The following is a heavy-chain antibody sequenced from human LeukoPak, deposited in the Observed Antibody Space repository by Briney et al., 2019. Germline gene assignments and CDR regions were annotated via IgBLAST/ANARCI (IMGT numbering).Heavy chain of an antibody. CDR2: ISSSGGST. CDR3: AKDDAWLQYGD. CDR1: GFTFSSYA. Sequence: GGSPRLSCAASGFTFSSYAMSWVRQAPGKGLEWVSAISSSGGSTYYTDSVKGRFTISRDNSKGTVYLHMNSLRPEDTAVYYCAKDDAWLQYGDWGRGTLVTVSS. V-gene: IGHV3-23*01. D-gene: IGHD5-24*01. J-gene: IGHJ4*02.